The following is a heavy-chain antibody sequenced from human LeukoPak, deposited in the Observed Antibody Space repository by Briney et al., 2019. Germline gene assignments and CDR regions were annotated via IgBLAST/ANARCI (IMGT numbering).Heavy chain of an antibody. D-gene: IGHD2-15*01. V-gene: IGHV1-2*04. CDR3: ARERIAEYCSGGSCYADRVDASTWFDP. CDR2: INPNSGGT. Sequence: GASVKVSCKASGYTFTGYYMHWVRQAPGQGLEWMGWINPNSGGTNYAQKFQGWVTMTRDTSISTAYMELSGLRSDDTAVYYCARERIAEYCSGGSCYADRVDASTWFDPWGQGTLVTVSS. J-gene: IGHJ5*02. CDR1: GYTFTGYY.